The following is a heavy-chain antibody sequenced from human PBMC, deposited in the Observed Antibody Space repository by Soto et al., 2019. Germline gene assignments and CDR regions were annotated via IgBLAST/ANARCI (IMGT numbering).Heavy chain of an antibody. Sequence: ASVKVSCKASGFTFTAYYLHWVREAPGRGLEWMGWIIPSTGDTNYAEKFQGRVTLTRDTSISTAYMELNSLRAEDTAVYYCARDGPSPFPKLLRFLEWPREKHRGMDVWGQGTTVTVSS. CDR3: ARDGPSPFPKLLRFLEWPREKHRGMDV. V-gene: IGHV1-2*02. CDR1: GFTFTAYY. J-gene: IGHJ6*02. CDR2: IIPSTGDT. D-gene: IGHD3-3*01.